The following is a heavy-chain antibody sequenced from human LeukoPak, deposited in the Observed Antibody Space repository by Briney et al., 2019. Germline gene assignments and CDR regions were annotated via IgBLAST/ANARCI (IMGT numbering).Heavy chain of an antibody. CDR3: ARDLDPSVDY. CDR2: ISSSSSTI. CDR1: GFTFSNYA. J-gene: IGHJ4*02. V-gene: IGHV3-48*01. Sequence: GGSLRLSCAASGFTFSNYAMSWVRQAPGKGLEWVSYISSSSSTIYYADSVKGRFTISRDNAKNSLYLQMNSLRAEDTAAYYCARDLDPSVDYWGQGTLVTVSS.